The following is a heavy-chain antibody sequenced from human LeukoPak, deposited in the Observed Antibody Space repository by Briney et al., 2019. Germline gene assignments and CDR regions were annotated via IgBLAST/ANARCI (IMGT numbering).Heavy chain of an antibody. J-gene: IGHJ4*02. Sequence: GGSLRLSCAASGFTFSSYWMSWVRQAPGKGLEWVANIKQDGSEKYYVDSVKGRFTISRDNARNSLYLQMNSLRAEDMAVYYCAKPAITIFGVVPGYYFDYWGQGTLVTVSS. CDR1: GFTFSSYW. V-gene: IGHV3-7*03. D-gene: IGHD3-3*01. CDR2: IKQDGSEK. CDR3: AKPAITIFGVVPGYYFDY.